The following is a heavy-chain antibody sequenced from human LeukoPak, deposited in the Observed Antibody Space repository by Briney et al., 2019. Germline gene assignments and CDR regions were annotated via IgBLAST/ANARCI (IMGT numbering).Heavy chain of an antibody. V-gene: IGHV1-18*01. J-gene: IGHJ4*02. Sequence: EASVKVSCKASGYDFTSVGITWVRRAPGQGLEWMGWISPYNGNTRYAQKFQGRVAMTTDTSTTTAYMELRGLRFNDTAVYYCARAEPGSGWYFDYWGQGTLVTVSS. D-gene: IGHD6-19*01. CDR3: ARAEPGSGWYFDY. CDR1: GYDFTSVG. CDR2: ISPYNGNT.